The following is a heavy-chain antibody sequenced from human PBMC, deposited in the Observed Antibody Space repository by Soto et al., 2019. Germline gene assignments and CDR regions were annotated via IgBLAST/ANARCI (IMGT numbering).Heavy chain of an antibody. J-gene: IGHJ4*02. CDR1: GFTFSSYA. D-gene: IGHD6-19*01. Sequence: QVQLVESGGGVVQPGRSLRLSCAASGFTFSSYAMHWVRQAPGKGLEWVAVISYDGSNKYYADSVKGRFTISRDNSKNPLYLQMNSLRAEDTAVYYCARDADSSGLDYWGQGTLVTVSS. CDR2: ISYDGSNK. CDR3: ARDADSSGLDY. V-gene: IGHV3-30-3*01.